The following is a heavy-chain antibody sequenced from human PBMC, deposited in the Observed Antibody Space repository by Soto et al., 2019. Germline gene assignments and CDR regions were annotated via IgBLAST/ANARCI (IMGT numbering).Heavy chain of an antibody. CDR1: GFTFSSYA. Sequence: RGSLRLSCAASGFTFSSYAITWVLPSPLNWLELVSAISGSGGSTYYADSVKGRFTISRDNSKNTLYLQMNSLRAEDTAVYYCAKDGGCPAARPEYYFDYWGQGTLVTVSS. CDR2: ISGSGGST. D-gene: IGHD6-6*01. CDR3: AKDGGCPAARPEYYFDY. J-gene: IGHJ4*02. V-gene: IGHV3-23*01.